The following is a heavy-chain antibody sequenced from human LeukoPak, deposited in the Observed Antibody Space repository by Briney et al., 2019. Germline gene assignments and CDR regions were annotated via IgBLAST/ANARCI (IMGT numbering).Heavy chain of an antibody. CDR2: ISSDTNI. V-gene: IGHV3-48*01. CDR1: GFAFSTYT. J-gene: IGHJ4*02. CDR3: ARDPLDY. Sequence: GGSLRLSCAASGFAFSTYTMNWVRQAPGKGLEWVSYISSDTNIYYADSVKGRFTISRDNAKNSLYLQMNSLRAEDTAVYYCARDPLDYWGQGILVTVSS.